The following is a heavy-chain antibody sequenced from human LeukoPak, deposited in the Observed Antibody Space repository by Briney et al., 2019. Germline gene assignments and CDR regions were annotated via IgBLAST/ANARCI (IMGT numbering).Heavy chain of an antibody. CDR1: GYTFTSYG. V-gene: IGHV1-18*01. CDR3: ARSGYSYGYVVSNFDG. Sequence: ASVKDSCKPSGYTFTSYGTSCVRHGPGEGRWWMGWITAYNGNTNYAQKLQGRDTMTTDTSTSTAYMELRSLRSDDTAVYYCARSGYSYGYVVSNFDGWGQGALVTVSS. D-gene: IGHD5-18*01. CDR2: ITAYNGNT. J-gene: IGHJ4*02.